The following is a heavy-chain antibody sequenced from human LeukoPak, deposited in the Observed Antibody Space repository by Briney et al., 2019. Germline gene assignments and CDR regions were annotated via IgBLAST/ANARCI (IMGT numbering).Heavy chain of an antibody. CDR1: GFTFSSYA. D-gene: IGHD1-26*01. CDR3: AKAFRIVGAV. CDR2: ISGSGGST. V-gene: IGHV3-23*01. Sequence: GGSVRLSCAASGFTFSSYAMSWVRQAPGKGLEWVSAISGSGGSTYCADSVKGRFTISRDNSKNTLYLQMNSLRAEDTAVYYCAKAFRIVGAVWGQGTLVTVSS. J-gene: IGHJ4*02.